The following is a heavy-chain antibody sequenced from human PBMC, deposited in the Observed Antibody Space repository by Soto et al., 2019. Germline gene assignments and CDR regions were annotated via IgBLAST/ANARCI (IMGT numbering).Heavy chain of an antibody. CDR3: AKGVLGPEYFQH. J-gene: IGHJ1*01. CDR1: GFTFSSYA. V-gene: IGHV3-23*01. D-gene: IGHD2-8*01. Sequence: EVQLLESGGGLVQPGGSLRLSCAASGFTFSSYAMSWVRQAPGKGLERVSAISGSGGSTYYADSVKGRFTISRDNAKNTLYLQMNSLRAEDTAVYYCAKGVLGPEYFQHWGQGTLVTVSS. CDR2: ISGSGGST.